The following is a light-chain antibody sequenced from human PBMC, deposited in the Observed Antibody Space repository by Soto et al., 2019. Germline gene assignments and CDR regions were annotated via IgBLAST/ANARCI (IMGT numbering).Light chain of an antibody. J-gene: IGKJ1*01. CDR1: QSISGW. Sequence: DIQMTQSPSSLSASVGDRVTITCRASQSISGWLAWYQQKPGKAPKLLIYDASSLKSGVPSRFSGSGSGTEFTLTITSLQPDDFVTYYCQQYDSYPWTFGLGTKVDIK. V-gene: IGKV1-5*01. CDR2: DAS. CDR3: QQYDSYPWT.